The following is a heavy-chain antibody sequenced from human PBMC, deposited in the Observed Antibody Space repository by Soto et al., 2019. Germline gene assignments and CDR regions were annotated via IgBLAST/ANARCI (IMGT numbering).Heavy chain of an antibody. CDR3: ARYVLDSRYDKYYYYYMDV. J-gene: IGHJ6*03. D-gene: IGHD5-12*01. Sequence: QVQLVQSGAEVKKPGSSVKVSCKASGGTFSSYTISWVRQAPGQGLEWMGRIIPILGIANYAQKFQGRVTITADKSTSTAYMELSSLRSEDTAVSYCARYVLDSRYDKYYYYYMDVWAKAFTV. CDR1: GGTFSSYT. CDR2: IIPILGIA. V-gene: IGHV1-69*02.